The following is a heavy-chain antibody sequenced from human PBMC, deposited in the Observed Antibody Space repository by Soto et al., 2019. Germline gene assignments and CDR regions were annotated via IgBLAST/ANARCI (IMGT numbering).Heavy chain of an antibody. CDR2: IRGDGSST. Sequence: EVQLLESGGGLVQPGGSLRLSCAASGFKFNSYTMGWVRQAPGKGLVWVSAIRGDGSSTYYADFVKGRFTISRDNSKNTLYLQMNRLSAEDTAVYYCAKPVVVDTIYYYYMDVWGRGTTVTVSS. J-gene: IGHJ6*03. V-gene: IGHV3-23*01. D-gene: IGHD2-15*01. CDR3: AKPVVVDTIYYYYMDV. CDR1: GFKFNSYT.